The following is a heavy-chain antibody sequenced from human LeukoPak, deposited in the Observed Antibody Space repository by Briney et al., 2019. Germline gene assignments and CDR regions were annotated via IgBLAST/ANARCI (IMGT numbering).Heavy chain of an antibody. Sequence: SETLSLTCAVYGGSFSGYYWSWIRQPPGKGLEWIGEINHNGSTNYNPSLKSRVTISVDTSKNQFSLKLSSVTAADTAVYYCARIVLRFLEWLPPYYYYYYMDVWGKGTTVTVSS. CDR3: ARIVLRFLEWLPPYYYYYYMDV. CDR2: INHNGST. J-gene: IGHJ6*03. CDR1: GGSFSGYY. V-gene: IGHV4-34*01. D-gene: IGHD3-3*01.